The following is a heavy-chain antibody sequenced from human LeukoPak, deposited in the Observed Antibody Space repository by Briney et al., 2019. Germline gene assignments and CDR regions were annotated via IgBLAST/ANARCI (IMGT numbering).Heavy chain of an antibody. J-gene: IGHJ5*02. Sequence: PGGSLRLSCAASGFTFRDFGMHWVRQAPGKGLEWVAFIRNDGSKDYYPDSVKGRFTISRDNSRSTLDLQMHSLRIEDTAVYYCVKGGSSSHNWFDPWGQGILVTVPS. CDR1: GFTFRDFG. CDR2: IRNDGSKD. V-gene: IGHV3-30*02. D-gene: IGHD6-13*01. CDR3: VKGGSSSHNWFDP.